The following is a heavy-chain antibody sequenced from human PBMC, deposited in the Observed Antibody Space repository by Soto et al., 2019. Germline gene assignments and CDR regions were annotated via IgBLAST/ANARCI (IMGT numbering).Heavy chain of an antibody. CDR2: TRHDGSNT. CDR3: ARDGVGTTTYFGYFDY. J-gene: IGHJ4*02. Sequence: QVQLVESGGGVVQPGRSLRLSCAASGFNFRGYGMHWVLQAPGKGLEWVAITRHDGSNTYYADSVRGRFTISRDNSMNTLYLQMNSLRVEDTAVYYCARDGVGTTTYFGYFDYWGQGTPITVSS. CDR1: GFNFRGYG. D-gene: IGHD1-26*01. V-gene: IGHV3-33*01.